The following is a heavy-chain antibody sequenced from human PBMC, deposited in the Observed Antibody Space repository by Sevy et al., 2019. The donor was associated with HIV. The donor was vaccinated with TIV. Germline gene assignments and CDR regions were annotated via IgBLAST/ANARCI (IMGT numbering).Heavy chain of an antibody. J-gene: IGHJ4*02. D-gene: IGHD2-2*01. Sequence: ASVKVSCKASGYTFTSYGISWVRQAPGQGLEWMGWISTFNVNTNNAQKFQGRVTMTTDTSTSTANMELTSLRSDDTAVYYCARDDCSSLSCHGSLLYWGQGTLVTVSS. CDR2: ISTFNVNT. CDR3: ARDDCSSLSCHGSLLY. CDR1: GYTFTSYG. V-gene: IGHV1-18*01.